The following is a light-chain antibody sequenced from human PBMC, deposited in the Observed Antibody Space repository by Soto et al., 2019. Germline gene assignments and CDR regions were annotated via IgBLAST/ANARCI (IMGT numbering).Light chain of an antibody. V-gene: IGKV1-5*03. CDR3: QQNNCYPWT. CDR2: KAS. CDR1: QSIRSW. J-gene: IGKJ1*01. Sequence: DIQMTQSPSTLSASVGDRVTITCRASQSIRSWLAWYQQKPGKAPKLLIYKASDLESGIPSRFSGSGSGTEFTITISSLQPDDFATYYCQQNNCYPWTFGQGTKVEIK.